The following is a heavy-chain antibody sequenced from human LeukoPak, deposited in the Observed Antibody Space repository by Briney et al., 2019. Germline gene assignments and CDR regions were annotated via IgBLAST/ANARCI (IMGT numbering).Heavy chain of an antibody. Sequence: GGSLRLSCEASGFTFSDYTMIWVRQAPGKGLEWVSAISGSGGSTYYADSVKGRFTISRDNSKNTLYLQMNSLRAEDTAVYYCALLRFLEWFFDYWGQGTLVTVSS. CDR3: ALLRFLEWFFDY. V-gene: IGHV3-23*01. CDR2: ISGSGGST. J-gene: IGHJ4*02. CDR1: GFTFSDYT. D-gene: IGHD3-3*01.